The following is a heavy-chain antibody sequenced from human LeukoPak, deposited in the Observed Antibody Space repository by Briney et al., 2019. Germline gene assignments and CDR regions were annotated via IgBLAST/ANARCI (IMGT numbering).Heavy chain of an antibody. Sequence: GGSLRLSCAASGFTFSNYAMSWVRQAPAKGLEWVSALSSSGGDTFYADSVKGRFTISRDSSKNTLFLHMNTLRAEDTAIYYCAKDRTVGASYWYFDLWGRGTLVTVSS. D-gene: IGHD1-26*01. V-gene: IGHV3-23*01. CDR2: LSSSGGDT. J-gene: IGHJ2*01. CDR3: AKDRTVGASYWYFDL. CDR1: GFTFSNYA.